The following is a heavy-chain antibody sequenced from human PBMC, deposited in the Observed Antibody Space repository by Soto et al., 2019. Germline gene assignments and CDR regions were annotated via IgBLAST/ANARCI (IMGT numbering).Heavy chain of an antibody. D-gene: IGHD2-8*01. CDR2: ISSDGTTT. J-gene: IGHJ4*02. CDR3: AIQDCTNDVCLEAAVTVGGALEY. Sequence: EVQLVESGGGLVQPGKALRLSCAASGFTFSKYWIHWVRQAPGKGPVWVSYISSDGTTTDYADSGKGRFTISRDNAKNTLYLQMDSLRAEDTAVYYCAIQDCTNDVCLEAAVTVGGALEYWGQGAQVTVSS. V-gene: IGHV3-74*01. CDR1: GFTFSKYW.